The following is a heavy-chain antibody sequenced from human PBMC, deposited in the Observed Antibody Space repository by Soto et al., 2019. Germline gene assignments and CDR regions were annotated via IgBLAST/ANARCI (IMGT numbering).Heavy chain of an antibody. CDR3: ARVGIAALTGTSVSNFALDV. D-gene: IGHD2-21*02. V-gene: IGHV3-23*01. CDR2: VSGSGAST. Sequence: PGGSLRLSCVASGFSFNYYAMTWVRQAPGKGPEWVSSVSGSGASTFYTDSVKSQFTIYRDNSKNTVYLRMNSLRAEDTATYYCARVGIAALTGTSVSNFALDVWGQGTTVTVSS. J-gene: IGHJ6*02. CDR1: GFSFNYYA.